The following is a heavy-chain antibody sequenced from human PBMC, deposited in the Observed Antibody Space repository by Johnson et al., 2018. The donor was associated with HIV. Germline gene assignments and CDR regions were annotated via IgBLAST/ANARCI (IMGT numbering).Heavy chain of an antibody. CDR1: GFTVSSNY. CDR3: AQTTVTRARGAFDI. J-gene: IGHJ3*02. Sequence: VQLVESGGGLVQPGGSLRLSCAASGFTVSSNYMSWVRQAPGKGLEWVSVMYSGGSTYYAESVKGRFTISRDNSKNTLYLQMNSLRAEDTAVYYCAQTTVTRARGAFDIWGQVTMVTVSS. CDR2: MYSGGST. D-gene: IGHD4-11*01. V-gene: IGHV3-66*01.